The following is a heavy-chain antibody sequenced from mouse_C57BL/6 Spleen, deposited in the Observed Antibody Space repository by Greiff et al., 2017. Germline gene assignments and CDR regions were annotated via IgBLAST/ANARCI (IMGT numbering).Heavy chain of an antibody. D-gene: IGHD2-1*01. Sequence: QVQLQQPGAELVRPGSSVKLSCKASGYTFTSYWMHWVKQSPIQSLEWIGNIDPSDSETHYNQKFKVKATLTVDKSSSTAYMQLSRLTSEDSAVYYGARGLYGNYDDYWGQGTTLTVSS. V-gene: IGHV1-52*01. CDR1: GYTFTSYW. CDR2: IDPSDSET. J-gene: IGHJ2*01. CDR3: ARGLYGNYDDY.